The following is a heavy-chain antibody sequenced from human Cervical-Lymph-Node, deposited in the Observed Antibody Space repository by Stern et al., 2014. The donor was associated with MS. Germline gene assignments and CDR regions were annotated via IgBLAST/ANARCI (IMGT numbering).Heavy chain of an antibody. J-gene: IGHJ4*02. CDR2: FHYTGST. V-gene: IGHV4-39*01. CDR1: GDSITRGFYY. Sequence: QLESGPRQVKSSETLSLTCTVSGDSITRGFYYWGWIRQTPGKGLQWIGNFHYTGSTYSNPSLRSRVTISADTSRNQFSLRLSSVTAADTAVYYCARRDGSGSYYFDFWGQGTLVTVSS. CDR3: ARRDGSGSYYFDF. D-gene: IGHD6-19*01.